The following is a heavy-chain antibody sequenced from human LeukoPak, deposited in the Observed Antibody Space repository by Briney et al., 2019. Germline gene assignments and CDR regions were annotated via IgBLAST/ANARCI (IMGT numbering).Heavy chain of an antibody. V-gene: IGHV3-23*01. CDR2: IIESGGRT. CDR1: GFTFSSYG. CDR3: ANIGSSVGIDI. J-gene: IGHJ3*02. Sequence: HAGGSLRLSCAASGFTFSSYGMSWVRQAPGKGLEWVSVIIESGGRTYYADSVKGRFTISRDNSKNTLYLQMNSLRGEDTAIYYCANIGSSVGIDIWGQGTRVTVSS. D-gene: IGHD2-15*01.